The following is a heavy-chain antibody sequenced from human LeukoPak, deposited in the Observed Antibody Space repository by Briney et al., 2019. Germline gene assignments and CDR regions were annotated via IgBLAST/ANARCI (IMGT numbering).Heavy chain of an antibody. CDR1: GFTVSSNY. J-gene: IGHJ4*02. CDR3: ARVPVDSSSWAFDY. Sequence: GGSLRLSCAASGFTVSSNYMSWVRQAPGKGLEWVSVIYSGGSTYYADSVKGPFTISRDNSKNTLYLQMNSLRAEATAVYYCARVPVDSSSWAFDYWGQGTLVTVSS. CDR2: IYSGGST. V-gene: IGHV3-66*02. D-gene: IGHD6-13*01.